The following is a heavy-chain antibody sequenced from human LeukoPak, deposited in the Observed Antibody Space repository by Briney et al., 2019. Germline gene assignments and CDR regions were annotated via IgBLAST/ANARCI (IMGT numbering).Heavy chain of an antibody. Sequence: ASVKVSCKASGGTFSSYAISWVRQAPGQGLEWMGGIIPIFGTANYAQKFQGRVTITADESTSTAYMELRSLRSDDTAVYYCAREGYSNPSDYWGQGTLVTVSS. CDR2: IIPIFGTA. J-gene: IGHJ4*02. D-gene: IGHD4-11*01. CDR1: GGTFSSYA. V-gene: IGHV1-69*13. CDR3: AREGYSNPSDY.